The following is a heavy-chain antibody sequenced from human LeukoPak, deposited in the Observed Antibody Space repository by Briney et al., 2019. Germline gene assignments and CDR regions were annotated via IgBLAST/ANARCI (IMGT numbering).Heavy chain of an antibody. CDR3: ATTVQTRDDAFHI. CDR1: GFTFSSYA. J-gene: IGHJ3*02. Sequence: GGSLRLSCAASGFTFSSYAMTWVRQAPGRGLEWLSLFYSDGKISYADSVRGRFTTSRHSSKNTLSLQMNSVREEDAAVYYCATTVQTRDDAFHIWGQGTMVTVSS. V-gene: IGHV3-53*04. D-gene: IGHD1-7*01. CDR2: FYSDGKI.